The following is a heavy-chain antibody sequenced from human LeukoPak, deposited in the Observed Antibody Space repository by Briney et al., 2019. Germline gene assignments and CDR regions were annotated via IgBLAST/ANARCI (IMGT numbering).Heavy chain of an antibody. D-gene: IGHD3-9*01. CDR3: ARGASERYFDWLLSYYGMDV. Sequence: SGGSLRLSCAASGFTFTSYSMNWVRQAPGKGLEWVSSISISSSYIYYADSVKARFPISRDNAKNSLYLQMNSLRAEDTAVYYCARGASERYFDWLLSYYGMDVWGQGTTVTVSS. V-gene: IGHV3-21*01. J-gene: IGHJ6*02. CDR2: ISISSSYI. CDR1: GFTFTSYS.